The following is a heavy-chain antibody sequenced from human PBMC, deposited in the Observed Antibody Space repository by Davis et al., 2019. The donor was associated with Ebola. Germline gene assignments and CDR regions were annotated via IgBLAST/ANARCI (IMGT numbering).Heavy chain of an antibody. CDR2: ISSSSSTI. V-gene: IGHV3-48*04. Sequence: PGGSLRLSCAASGFTFSSYSMNWVRQAPGKGLEWVSYISSSSSTIYYADSVKGRFTISRDNAKNSLYLQMNSLRAEDTALYYCAKDMSRGFGRYGMDVWGQGTTVTVSS. D-gene: IGHD3-10*01. CDR3: AKDMSRGFGRYGMDV. CDR1: GFTFSSYS. J-gene: IGHJ6*02.